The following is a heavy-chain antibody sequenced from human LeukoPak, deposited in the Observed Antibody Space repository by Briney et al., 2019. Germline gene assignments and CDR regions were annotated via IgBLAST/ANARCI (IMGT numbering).Heavy chain of an antibody. D-gene: IGHD5-18*01. CDR1: GYTFTGYY. CDR2: INPNSGGT. V-gene: IGHV1-2*02. Sequence: ASVKVSCKASGYTFTGYYIHWVRQAPGQGLEWMGWINPNSGGTNYAQKFQGRVTMTRDTSISTAYMELSRLRSDDTAVYYCARDRGYSYGNSLDYWGQGTLVTVSS. J-gene: IGHJ4*02. CDR3: ARDRGYSYGNSLDY.